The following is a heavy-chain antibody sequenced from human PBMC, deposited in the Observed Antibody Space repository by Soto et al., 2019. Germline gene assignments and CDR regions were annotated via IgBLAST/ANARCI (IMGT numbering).Heavy chain of an antibody. CDR2: IIPIFHTA. J-gene: IGHJ5*02. CDR3: ARGRLRLGESSTEWLKNWFDP. D-gene: IGHD3-16*02. V-gene: IGHV1-69*19. Sequence: QVQLVQSGAEVKKPGSSVKVSCKATGGTYSTYAISWVRQAPGQGLEWMGGIIPIFHTANYTKKSQGRVTITADDSTSTAYMELSSLRSDDTAVYYCARGRLRLGESSTEWLKNWFDPWGQGTLITVSS. CDR1: GGTYSTYA.